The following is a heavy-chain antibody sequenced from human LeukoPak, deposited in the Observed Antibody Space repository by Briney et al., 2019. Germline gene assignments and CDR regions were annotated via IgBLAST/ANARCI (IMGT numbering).Heavy chain of an antibody. CDR2: INPNSGGT. D-gene: IGHD4-17*01. CDR3: ARDLSDYGDYGVFPGAFDI. Sequence: ASVKVSCKASGYTFTSYDINWVRQATGQGLEWMGWINPNSGGTNYAQKFQGRVTMTRDTSISTAYMELSRLRSDDTAVYYCARDLSDYGDYGVFPGAFDIWGQGTMVTVSS. CDR1: GYTFTSYD. J-gene: IGHJ3*02. V-gene: IGHV1-2*02.